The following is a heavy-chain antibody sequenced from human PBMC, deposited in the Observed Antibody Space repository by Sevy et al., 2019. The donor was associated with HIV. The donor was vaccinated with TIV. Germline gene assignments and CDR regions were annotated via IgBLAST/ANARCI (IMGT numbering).Heavy chain of an antibody. Sequence: SETLSLTCAVYGGSFSGYYWSWIRQPPGKGLEWIGEIYHSGSTNYNPSLKSRVTISVDTSKNQFSLKLSSVTAADTAVYYCARAGGYDSGGIDYWGQGTLVTVSS. CDR1: GGSFSGYY. CDR2: IYHSGST. CDR3: ARAGGYDSGGIDY. J-gene: IGHJ4*02. V-gene: IGHV4-34*01. D-gene: IGHD5-12*01.